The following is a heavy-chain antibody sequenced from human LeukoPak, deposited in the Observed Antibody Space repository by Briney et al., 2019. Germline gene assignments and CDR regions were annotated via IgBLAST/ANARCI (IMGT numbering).Heavy chain of an antibody. Sequence: GESLKISCKGSGYSFTSYWIGWVRQMPGKGLEWMGIIYPGDSDTRYSPSFQGQVTISADKSISTAYLQWSSLKASDTAMYYCARSPQLTKIVVVFDYWGQGTLVTVSS. J-gene: IGHJ4*02. CDR1: GYSFTSYW. D-gene: IGHD3-22*01. V-gene: IGHV5-51*01. CDR3: ARSPQLTKIVVVFDY. CDR2: IYPGDSDT.